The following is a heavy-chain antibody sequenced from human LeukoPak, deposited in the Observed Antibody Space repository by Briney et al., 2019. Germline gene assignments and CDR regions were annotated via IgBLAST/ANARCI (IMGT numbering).Heavy chain of an antibody. CDR2: IYYSGST. CDR3: AKGGSFHDY. CDR1: GGSISSYY. V-gene: IGHV4-59*01. Sequence: SETLSLTCSVSGGSISSYYWSWIRQPPGKGLEWIGNIYYSGSTNYNPSLKSRVTISVDTSKNQFSLRLSSVTAADTAVYYCAKGGSFHDYWGQGTLVTVSS. J-gene: IGHJ4*02. D-gene: IGHD1-26*01.